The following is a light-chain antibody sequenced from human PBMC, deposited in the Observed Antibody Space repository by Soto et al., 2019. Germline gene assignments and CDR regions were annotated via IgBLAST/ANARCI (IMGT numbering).Light chain of an antibody. CDR3: QQYGTSPIT. CDR2: GAS. J-gene: IGKJ5*01. CDR1: QTVSSY. Sequence: ENVLTQSPGTLSLSPGERATLSCRASQTVSSYLTWYQQRPGQAPRLLIYGASKRATGIPDRFSGSGSGTDFTLTISRLEPADFAVYYCQQYGTSPITFGQGTRLEIK. V-gene: IGKV3-20*01.